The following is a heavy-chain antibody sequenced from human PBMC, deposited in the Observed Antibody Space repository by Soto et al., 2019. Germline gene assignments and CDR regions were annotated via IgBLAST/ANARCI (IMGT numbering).Heavy chain of an antibody. D-gene: IGHD2-15*01. CDR2: IYYSGRT. CDR1: GDSISSYY. CDR3: ARGHLGITTTGTWYDFDY. J-gene: IGHJ4*02. Sequence: QVQLQESGPRLVKPSETLSLTCTVSGDSISSYYWTWIRQPPGKGLEYIGYIYYSGRTYYNPSLKSRVTISVDTSKNQFALKLSSVTAADTAVYYCARGHLGITTTGTWYDFDYWGKGTLVTVSS. V-gene: IGHV4-59*01.